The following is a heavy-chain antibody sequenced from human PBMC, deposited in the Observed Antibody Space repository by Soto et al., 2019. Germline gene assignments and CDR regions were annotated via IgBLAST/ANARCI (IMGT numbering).Heavy chain of an antibody. CDR1: GGTFSNYA. CDR3: AREMFYYDSNGYFDY. V-gene: IGHV1-69*13. J-gene: IGHJ4*02. CDR2: IIPIFGTA. Sequence: SVKVSCKTSGGTFSNYAINWVRQAPGQGLEWMGGIIPIFGTANYAQNFQGRVTITADESTSTAYMELSSLRSEDTAVYYCAREMFYYDSNGYFDYWGQGNLVTVSS. D-gene: IGHD3-22*01.